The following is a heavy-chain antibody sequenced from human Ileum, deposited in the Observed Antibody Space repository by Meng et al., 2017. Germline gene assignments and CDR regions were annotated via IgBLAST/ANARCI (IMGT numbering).Heavy chain of an antibody. Sequence: QVQPHKWAHGLFKHSATLSPTCAVFGGSFSGYSWSWIRQPPGKGLEWIGEINHSGSTNYNPSLKSRVTISVDTSKNQFSLKLSSVTAADTAVYYCARGGGRYGPDFDYWGQGTLVTVSS. CDR1: GGSFSGYS. CDR2: INHSGST. J-gene: IGHJ4*02. CDR3: ARGGGRYGPDFDY. V-gene: IGHV4-34*01. D-gene: IGHD3-16*01.